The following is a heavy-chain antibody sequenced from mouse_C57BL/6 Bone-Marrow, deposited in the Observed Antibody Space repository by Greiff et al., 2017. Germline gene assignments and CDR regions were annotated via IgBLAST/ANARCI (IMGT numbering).Heavy chain of an antibody. CDR2: INPNNGGT. CDR3: ARDYFDY. CDR1: GYTFTDYY. Sequence: EVQLQQSGPELVKPGASVKISCKASGYTFTDYYMNWVKQSHGKSLEWIGDINPNNGGTSYNQKFKGKATLTVDKSSSTAYMERRSLTSEDSAVYYCARDYFDYWGQGTTLTVSS. V-gene: IGHV1-26*01. J-gene: IGHJ2*01.